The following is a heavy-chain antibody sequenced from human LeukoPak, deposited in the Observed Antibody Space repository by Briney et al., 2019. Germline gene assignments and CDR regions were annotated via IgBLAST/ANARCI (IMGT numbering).Heavy chain of an antibody. CDR1: GYTFSTYA. D-gene: IGHD2-8*01. V-gene: IGHV3-30*04. CDR2: ISDDGRHN. Sequence: GGSLRLSCAASGYTFSTYAMNWVRQAPGKGLEWVAVISDDGRHNYYADSVKGRFTISRDNSKSTLYLQMNSLRDDDSAAYFCARVYLERLTAGYFDHWGQGTQVTVSP. CDR3: ARVYLERLTAGYFDH. J-gene: IGHJ4*02.